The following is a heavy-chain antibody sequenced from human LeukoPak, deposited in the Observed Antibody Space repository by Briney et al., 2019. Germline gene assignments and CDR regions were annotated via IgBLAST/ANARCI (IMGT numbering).Heavy chain of an antibody. CDR1: GYTFTSYA. CDR3: AGDREGASTPDY. CDR2: ISTYNGNT. Sequence: ASVKVSCKASGYTFTSYAINWVRQAPGQGLEWMGWISTYNGNTNYAQKFQGRVTMTTDTSTSTAYMELRSLRSDDTAVYYCAGDREGASTPDYWGQGTLVTVSS. D-gene: IGHD1-26*01. J-gene: IGHJ4*02. V-gene: IGHV1-18*01.